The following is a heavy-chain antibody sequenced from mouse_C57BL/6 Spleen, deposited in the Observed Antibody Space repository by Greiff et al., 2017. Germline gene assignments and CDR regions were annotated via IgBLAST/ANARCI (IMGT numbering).Heavy chain of an antibody. J-gene: IGHJ3*01. CDR3: AREIYYGNYFAY. D-gene: IGHD2-1*01. CDR2: ISDGGSYT. Sequence: EVMLVESGGGLVKPGGSLKLSCAASGFTFSSYAMSWVRQTPEKRLEWVATISDGGSYTYYPDNVKGRFTISRDNAKNNLYLQMSHLKSEDTAMYYCAREIYYGNYFAYWGQGTLVTVSA. V-gene: IGHV5-4*01. CDR1: GFTFSSYA.